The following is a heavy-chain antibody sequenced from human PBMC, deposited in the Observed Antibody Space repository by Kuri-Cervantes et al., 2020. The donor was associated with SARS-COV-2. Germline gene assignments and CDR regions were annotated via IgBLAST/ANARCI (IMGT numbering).Heavy chain of an antibody. CDR3: ARGTGWLVVTATVTPMDFDY. D-gene: IGHD2-21*02. CDR1: GFTFSSYE. CDR2: ISSSGSTI. V-gene: IGHV3-48*03. J-gene: IGHJ4*02. Sequence: GESLKISCAASGFTFSSYEMNWVRQAPGKGLEWVSYISSSGSTIYYADSAKGRFTISRDNSKNTLYLQMNSLRTEDTAVYYCARGTGWLVVTATVTPMDFDYWGQGTLVTVSS.